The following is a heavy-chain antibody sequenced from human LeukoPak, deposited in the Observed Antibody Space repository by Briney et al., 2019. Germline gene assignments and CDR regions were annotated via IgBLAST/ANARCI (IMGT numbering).Heavy chain of an antibody. D-gene: IGHD3-10*01. V-gene: IGHV4-4*07. Sequence: SETLSLTCTVSVGSISSYYWSWIRQPAGEGLEWSGRIYTSGSTNYNPSLKSRVNMSVDTSKNQLSLKLSPVTAADTAVYYCARDLVWFGALFDYWGQGTLVTVSS. CDR3: ARDLVWFGALFDY. CDR1: VGSISSYY. J-gene: IGHJ4*02. CDR2: IYTSGST.